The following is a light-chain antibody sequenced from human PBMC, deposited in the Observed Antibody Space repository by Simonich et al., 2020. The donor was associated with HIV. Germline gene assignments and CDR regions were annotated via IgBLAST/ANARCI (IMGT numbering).Light chain of an antibody. J-gene: IGKJ1*01. Sequence: EIAMTQSPATLSVSPGERATLSCRASQSVSTNLAWYQQKPGQAPRLLIYGASTRATGIPARFSGSGSGTEFTLTISSMQSEDFAVYYCQQYSKWSKTFGQGTKVEIK. CDR1: QSVSTN. CDR2: GAS. CDR3: QQYSKWSKT. V-gene: IGKV3-15*01.